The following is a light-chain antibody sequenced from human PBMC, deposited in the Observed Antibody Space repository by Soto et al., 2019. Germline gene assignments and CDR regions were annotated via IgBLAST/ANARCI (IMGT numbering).Light chain of an antibody. J-gene: IGKJ2*01. CDR1: HTVGSY. CDR3: QQCTTWPIT. V-gene: IGKV3-11*01. CDR2: DTS. Sequence: EIVLTQSPASLSLSPGERVTLSCRASHTVGSYLAWYQQKHGQAPRLLIYDTSNRASGIPSRFSGSGSGTDFSLTINSLELEDFAIYYCQQCTTWPITFGQGTNLEIK.